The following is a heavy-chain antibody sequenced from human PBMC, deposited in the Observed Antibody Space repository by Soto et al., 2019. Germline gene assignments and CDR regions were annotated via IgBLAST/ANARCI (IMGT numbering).Heavy chain of an antibody. CDR2: LNPDGSVE. CDR1: GLAFSTSW. Sequence: EVHLVESGGGLVQPGGSLRLSCGASGLAFSTSWMAWVRQAPGKGLEWVAELNPDGSVETYVDAVRGRATISRDNAKNSVYLQMNSLRVEDTAIYYCARDPYFGAIDYWGRGTLVTVSP. J-gene: IGHJ4*02. CDR3: ARDPYFGAIDY. V-gene: IGHV3-7*01. D-gene: IGHD3-16*01.